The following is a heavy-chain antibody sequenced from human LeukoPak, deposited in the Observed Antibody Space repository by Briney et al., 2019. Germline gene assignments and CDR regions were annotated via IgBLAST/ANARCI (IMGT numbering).Heavy chain of an antibody. J-gene: IGHJ4*02. CDR1: GFTLSGYS. D-gene: IGHD1-7*01. CDR2: ISSSSDYI. CDR3: ARAHNWKYGTFDY. V-gene: IGHV3-21*06. Sequence: PGESLRLSCAASGFTLSGYSMTWVRQAPGKGLEWVSSISSSSDYILHADSVKGRFTISRDNAKNSLYLQMNSLRVEDTAVYYCARAHNWKYGTFDYWGQGTLVTVSS.